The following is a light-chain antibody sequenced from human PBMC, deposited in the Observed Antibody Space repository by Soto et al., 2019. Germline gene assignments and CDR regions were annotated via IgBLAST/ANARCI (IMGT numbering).Light chain of an antibody. V-gene: IGLV1-47*01. CDR1: SSNIGDNY. CDR2: RNN. J-gene: IGLJ1*01. CDR3: AAWDDSLSGYV. Sequence: QSALTQPPSASGTPGQKVTISCSGSSSNIGDNYVYWHQQLPGTAPKLLIYRNNQRPSGVPDRFSGSKSGTSASLAICGLRSEDESDYYCAAWDDSLSGYVFGPGTKVTVL.